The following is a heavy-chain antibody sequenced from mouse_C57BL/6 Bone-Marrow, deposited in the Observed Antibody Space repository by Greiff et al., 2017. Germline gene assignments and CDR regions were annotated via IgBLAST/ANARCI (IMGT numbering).Heavy chain of an antibody. V-gene: IGHV5-6*01. J-gene: IGHJ2*01. CDR1: GFTFSSYG. CDR3: AIHERLLRHYFDS. Sequence: VQLQQSGGDLVKPGGSLKLSCAASGFTFSSYGMSWVRQTPDKRLEWVATISSGGSYTYYPDSVKGRFTISRANAKNTLYLQMSSLKSEDTAMYYCAIHERLLRHYFDSWGQGTTLTVSS. CDR2: ISSGGSYT. D-gene: IGHD2-3*01.